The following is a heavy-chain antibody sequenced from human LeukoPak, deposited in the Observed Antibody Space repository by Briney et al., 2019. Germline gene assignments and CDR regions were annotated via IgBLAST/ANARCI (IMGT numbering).Heavy chain of an antibody. CDR1: GYSFTSYW. CDR3: ARLDSGLLRY. D-gene: IGHD1-26*01. Sequence: GESLEISGKGSGYSFTSYWIGWVRQMPGKGLEWMGIIYPGDSDTRYSPSFQGQVTISADKSISTAYLQWSRLKASDTAMYYFARLDSGLLRYWGQGTLVTVSS. CDR2: IYPGDSDT. V-gene: IGHV5-51*01. J-gene: IGHJ4*02.